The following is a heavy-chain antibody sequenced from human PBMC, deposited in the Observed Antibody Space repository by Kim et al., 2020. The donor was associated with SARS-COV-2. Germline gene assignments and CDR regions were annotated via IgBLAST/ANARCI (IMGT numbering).Heavy chain of an antibody. D-gene: IGHD3-16*01. J-gene: IGHJ3*01. Sequence: GGSLRLSCAASGFTFSSYDMHWVRQSPGRGLEWVSGLHSDGRTYYAASLKGRFTISRDNAKNSLYLQMDSLRVGDTAVYFCARELIWDGSFDVWGPGTTVTVSS. V-gene: IGHV3-13*04. CDR1: GFTFSSYD. CDR2: LHSDGRT. CDR3: ARELIWDGSFDV.